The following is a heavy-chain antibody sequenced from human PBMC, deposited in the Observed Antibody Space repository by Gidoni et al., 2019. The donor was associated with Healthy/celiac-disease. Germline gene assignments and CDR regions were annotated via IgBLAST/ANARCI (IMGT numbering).Heavy chain of an antibody. CDR2: IFSNDEK. Sequence: QVTLKESGPVLVKPTETLTLTCTVSGFSLSNARMGVSWIRQPPGKALEWLAHIFSNDEKSYSTSLKSRLTISKDTSKSQVVLTMTNMDPVDTATYYCARIRTYYYGSGSKYYYGMDVWGQGTTVTVSS. CDR3: ARIRTYYYGSGSKYYYGMDV. V-gene: IGHV2-26*01. CDR1: GFSLSNARMG. J-gene: IGHJ6*02. D-gene: IGHD3-10*01.